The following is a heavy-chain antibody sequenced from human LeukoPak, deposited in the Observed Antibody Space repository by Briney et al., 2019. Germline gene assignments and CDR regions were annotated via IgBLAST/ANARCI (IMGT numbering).Heavy chain of an antibody. V-gene: IGHV4-31*03. CDR3: ARDGPYCSGGSCFDY. J-gene: IGHJ4*02. D-gene: IGHD2-15*01. CDR2: IYYSGST. CDR1: GDSISSSVYY. Sequence: SETLSLTCTVSGDSISSSVYYWSWIRQHPGKGLELIGYIYYSGSTYYNPSLTSRVTISVDTSKNQFSLKLTSVTAADTAIYYCARDGPYCSGGSCFDYWGQGTLVTVSS.